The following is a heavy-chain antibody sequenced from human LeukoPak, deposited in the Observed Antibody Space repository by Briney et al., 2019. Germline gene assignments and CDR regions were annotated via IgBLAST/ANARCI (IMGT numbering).Heavy chain of an antibody. Sequence: PGESLKFSCRLSEYISTYKLIAVCHQMPGKGLEWMGIIYPDDSDTRYSPSFQGQVTISADKSISTAYLQWSSLKASDTAMDYCARDRCYGSGGYYFDFWGQGTLVTVSS. D-gene: IGHD3-22*01. CDR2: IYPDDSDT. CDR1: EYISTYKL. V-gene: IGHV5-51*07. J-gene: IGHJ4*02. CDR3: ARDRCYGSGGYYFDF.